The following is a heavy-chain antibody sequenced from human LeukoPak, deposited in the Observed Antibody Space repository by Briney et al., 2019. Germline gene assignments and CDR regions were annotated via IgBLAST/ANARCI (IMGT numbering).Heavy chain of an antibody. J-gene: IGHJ4*02. V-gene: IGHV1-18*01. CDR2: ISVCTGKT. CDR1: GYTFTNYG. Sequence: HGASVKVSCKASGYTFTNYGISWVRQAPGQGLEWMGLISVCTGKTYHAQKFQARVTMTTDTSTTTAYMELRSLRSDDTAVYYCAKDRGWLYADYETVAVEHWGQGTLVTVSS. D-gene: IGHD4-17*01. CDR3: AKDRGWLYADYETVAVEH.